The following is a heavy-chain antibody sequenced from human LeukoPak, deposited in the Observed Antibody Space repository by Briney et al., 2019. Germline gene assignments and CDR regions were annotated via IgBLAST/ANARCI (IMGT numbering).Heavy chain of an antibody. Sequence: IPSETLSLTCAVYGGSFSTYYWSWIRQSPGKGLEWIGEVSHSGSTKYNPSLKNRVTILVDTSKNQFSLKLSSVTAADTAVYYCARHSTYYDFWSGYYTHGMDVWGQGTTVTVSS. V-gene: IGHV4-34*01. D-gene: IGHD3-3*01. CDR3: ARHSTYYDFWSGYYTHGMDV. J-gene: IGHJ6*02. CDR2: VSHSGST. CDR1: GGSFSTYY.